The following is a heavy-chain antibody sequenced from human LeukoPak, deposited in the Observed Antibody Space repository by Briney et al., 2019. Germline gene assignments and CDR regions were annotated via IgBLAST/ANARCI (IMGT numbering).Heavy chain of an antibody. V-gene: IGHV4-4*07. CDR3: ARRPHYCSSPSCGAFDI. CDR2: VYPNGGT. CDR1: GGSINNYF. J-gene: IGHJ3*02. D-gene: IGHD2-2*01. Sequence: SETLSLTCNVSGGSINNYFLSWIRQPAGKGLEWIGRVYPNGGTTFNPSLKSRVTLSLDTSTNQFSLKLSSVTAADTAVYYCARRPHYCSSPSCGAFDIWGQGTMVTVSS.